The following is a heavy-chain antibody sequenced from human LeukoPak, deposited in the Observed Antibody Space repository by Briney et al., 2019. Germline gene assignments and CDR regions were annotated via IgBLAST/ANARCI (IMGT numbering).Heavy chain of an antibody. CDR1: GFSSSSFW. J-gene: IGHJ4*02. D-gene: IGHD3-10*01. CDR3: AKDPGGPYGSGSYYNFDY. V-gene: IGHV3-23*01. CDR2: ISGSGGST. Sequence: GGSLRLSCAASGFSSSSFWMSWVRQVPGKGLEWVSAISGSGGSTYYADSVKGRFTISRDNSKNTLYLQMNSLRAEDTAVYYCAKDPGGPYGSGSYYNFDYWGQGTLVTVSS.